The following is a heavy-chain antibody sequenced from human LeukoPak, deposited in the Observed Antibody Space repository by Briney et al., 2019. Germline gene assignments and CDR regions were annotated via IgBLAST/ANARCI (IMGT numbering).Heavy chain of an antibody. CDR2: IYYSGST. V-gene: IGHV4-39*01. CDR3: VRRPVSEYCSGGSCYSHNWFDP. J-gene: IGHJ5*02. D-gene: IGHD2-15*01. Sequence: PSETLSLTCTVSGGSISSSSYYWGWIRQPPGKGLEWIGSIYYSGSTYYNPSLKSRVTISVDTSKNQFSLKLSSVTAADTAVYYCVRRPVSEYCSGGSCYSHNWFDPWGQGTLVTVSS. CDR1: GGSISSSSYY.